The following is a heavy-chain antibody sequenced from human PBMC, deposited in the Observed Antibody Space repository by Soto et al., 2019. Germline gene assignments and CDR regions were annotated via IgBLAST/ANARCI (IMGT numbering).Heavy chain of an antibody. D-gene: IGHD2-2*03. Sequence: SETLSLTCAVYGGSFSGYYWTWIRQPPGTGLEWIGEINHSGSTYYNPSLKSRVTISVDTSKNQFSLKLTSVTAADTAVYYCARLNGYCISTNCHGYYGMDVWGQGTTVTVSS. J-gene: IGHJ6*02. CDR3: ARLNGYCISTNCHGYYGMDV. CDR1: GGSFSGYY. V-gene: IGHV4-34*01. CDR2: INHSGST.